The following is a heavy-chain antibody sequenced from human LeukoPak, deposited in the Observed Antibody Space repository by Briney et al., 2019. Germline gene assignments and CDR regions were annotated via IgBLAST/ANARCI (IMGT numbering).Heavy chain of an antibody. V-gene: IGHV4-38-2*02. CDR3: ARDSSRTTTPAFDI. Sequence: SETLSLICAVSGYSISSGYYWGWIRQPPGKGLEWIGSLYHSGSTYYNPSLKSRVTISVGTSKNQFSLKLSSVTAADTAVYYCARDSSRTTTPAFDIWGQGTMVTVSS. CDR2: LYHSGST. D-gene: IGHD4-17*01. J-gene: IGHJ3*02. CDR1: GYSISSGYY.